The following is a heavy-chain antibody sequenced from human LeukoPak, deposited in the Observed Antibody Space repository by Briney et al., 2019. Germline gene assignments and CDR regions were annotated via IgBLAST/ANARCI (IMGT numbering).Heavy chain of an antibody. CDR1: GFTVSSNY. Sequence: GGSLRLSCAASGFTVSSNYMSWVRQAPGKGLEWVSVIYSGGSTYYADSVKGRFTVSRDNSKNTLYLQMNSLRAEDTAVYYCAREWDTALVRWGRGTLVTVSS. J-gene: IGHJ4*02. V-gene: IGHV3-66*01. CDR3: AREWDTALVR. D-gene: IGHD5-18*01. CDR2: IYSGGST.